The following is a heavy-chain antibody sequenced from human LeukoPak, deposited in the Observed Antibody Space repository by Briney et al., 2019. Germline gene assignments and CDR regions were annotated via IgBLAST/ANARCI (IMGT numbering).Heavy chain of an antibody. J-gene: IGHJ5*02. CDR1: GYSFTSHY. D-gene: IGHD3-10*01. Sequence: EASVKVSCKASGYSFTSHYMHWVRQAPGQGLEWIGWINPNSGDTNYAQKFQDRVTMTRDTSISTAYIELNFLRSDDTAVFYCARGDYYGSPKVVAAWGQGTLVTVSS. CDR3: ARGDYYGSPKVVAA. V-gene: IGHV1-2*02. CDR2: INPNSGDT.